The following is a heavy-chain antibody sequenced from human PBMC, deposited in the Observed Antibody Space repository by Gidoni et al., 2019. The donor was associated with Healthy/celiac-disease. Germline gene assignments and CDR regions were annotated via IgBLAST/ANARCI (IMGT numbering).Heavy chain of an antibody. CDR3: ARTRGTAMARPINWFDP. CDR2: IYYSGST. Sequence: QLQLQESGPGLVKPSETLSLTCTVSGGSISSSSYYWGWIRQPPGKGLEWIGSIYYSGSTYYNPSLKSRVTISVDTSKNQFSLKLSSVTAADTAVYYCARTRGTAMARPINWFDPWGQGTLVTVSS. CDR1: GGSISSSSYY. J-gene: IGHJ5*02. D-gene: IGHD5-18*01. V-gene: IGHV4-39*01.